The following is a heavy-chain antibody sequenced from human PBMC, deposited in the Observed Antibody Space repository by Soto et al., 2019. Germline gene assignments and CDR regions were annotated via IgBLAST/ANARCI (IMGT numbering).Heavy chain of an antibody. CDR1: GFTFSNYG. D-gene: IGHD3-22*01. Sequence: GGSLRLSCAASGFTFSNYGMHWVRQAPGKGLEWVAVIWYDGSNKYYADSVKGRFTISRDNSKNTLYLQMNSLRGDDTAVYYCARDWGSGYSADSWGQGTLVTVSS. J-gene: IGHJ4*02. CDR2: IWYDGSNK. CDR3: ARDWGSGYSADS. V-gene: IGHV3-33*01.